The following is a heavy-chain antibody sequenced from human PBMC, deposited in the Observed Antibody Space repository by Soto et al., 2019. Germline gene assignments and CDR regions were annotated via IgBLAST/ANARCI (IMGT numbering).Heavy chain of an antibody. V-gene: IGHV4-39*01. D-gene: IGHD2-8*01. CDR2: IYYTGST. Sequence: QLQLQESGPGLVKPSETLSLTCTVSGGSISINNYYWGWIRQPPGKGPEWIGSIYYTGSTYYISSLTSRLTISLDTSTTQYSMRLSSVTAADTAVYYCARHGVNGNHDCWGQGTLITVSS. J-gene: IGHJ4*02. CDR1: GGSISINNYY. CDR3: ARHGVNGNHDC.